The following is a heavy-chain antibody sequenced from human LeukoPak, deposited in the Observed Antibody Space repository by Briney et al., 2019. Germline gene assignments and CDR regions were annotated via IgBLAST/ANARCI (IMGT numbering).Heavy chain of an antibody. Sequence: SETLSLTCAVYGGSFSGYYWSWIRQPPGKGLEWIGEINHSGSTNYNPSLKSRVTISVDTSKNQFSLKLSSVTAADTAVYYCARSKASGAFNWFDPWGQGTLVAVSS. D-gene: IGHD3-10*01. CDR3: ARSKASGAFNWFDP. CDR1: GGSFSGYY. J-gene: IGHJ5*02. CDR2: INHSGST. V-gene: IGHV4-34*01.